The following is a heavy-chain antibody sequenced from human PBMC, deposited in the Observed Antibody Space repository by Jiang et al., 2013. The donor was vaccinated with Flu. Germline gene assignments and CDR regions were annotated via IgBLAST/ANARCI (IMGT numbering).Heavy chain of an antibody. D-gene: IGHD1-26*01. CDR1: GYTFTGYY. CDR2: INPNSGGT. J-gene: IGHJ4*02. CDR3: ARDSDGSYFPSYFDY. V-gene: IGHV1-2*02. Sequence: VQLVESGAEVKKPGASVKVSCKASGYTFTGYYMHWVRQAPGQGLEWMGWINPNSGGTNYAQKFQGRVTMTRDTSISTAYMELSRLRSDDTAVYYCARDSDGSYFPSYFDYWGQGTLVTVSS.